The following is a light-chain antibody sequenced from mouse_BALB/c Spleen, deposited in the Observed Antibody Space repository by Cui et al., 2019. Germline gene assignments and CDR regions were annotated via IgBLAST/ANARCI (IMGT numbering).Light chain of an antibody. J-gene: IGKJ1*01. CDR3: QQYSKLPPT. V-gene: IGKV10-94*01. Sequence: DIQMTQTTSSLSASLGDRIPISCSARQGISNCLNWYQQKPDGTVNLLIYYTSSLHSGVPSRFSGSGSGTDYSLTISNLEPEDIDTYYCQQYSKLPPTFGGGTKLEIK. CDR1: QGISNC. CDR2: YTS.